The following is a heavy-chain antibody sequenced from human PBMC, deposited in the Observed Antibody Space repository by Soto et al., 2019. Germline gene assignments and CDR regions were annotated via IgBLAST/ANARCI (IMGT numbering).Heavy chain of an antibody. CDR1: GYTFTDYY. J-gene: IGHJ6*01. CDR3: ARDGYPTCGTETGLYYDYGMDV. D-gene: IGHD1-1*01. CDR2: INPNSGGT. Sequence: VSVKVSCKASGYTFTDYYMHWVRQAPGQGVEWMGWINPNSGGTNYAQKFQGSVTMTRDTSISTAYIELSRLRPDDTAVYYCARDGYPTCGTETGLYYDYGMDVWGQGTKVTV. V-gene: IGHV1-2*02.